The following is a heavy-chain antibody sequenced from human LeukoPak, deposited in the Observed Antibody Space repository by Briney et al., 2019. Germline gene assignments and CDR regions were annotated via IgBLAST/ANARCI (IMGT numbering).Heavy chain of an antibody. J-gene: IGHJ6*02. Sequence: GGSLRLSCAASGFTFSSYGMHWVRQAPGKGLEWVAVISHDGNNIYYADSVKGRFTISKDKSKNTLYLQMNSLRAEDTAVYYCAKDGDVPDYGDYTGGMDVWGQGTTVTVSS. CDR2: ISHDGNNI. CDR3: AKDGDVPDYGDYTGGMDV. V-gene: IGHV3-30*18. CDR1: GFTFSSYG. D-gene: IGHD4-17*01.